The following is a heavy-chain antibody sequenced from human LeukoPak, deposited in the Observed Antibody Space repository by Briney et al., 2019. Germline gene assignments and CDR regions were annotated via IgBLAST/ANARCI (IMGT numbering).Heavy chain of an antibody. D-gene: IGHD3-22*01. Sequence: PGGSLRLSCAASGFTFSDYHMSWIRQAPGKGLEFVSYIGLSGSAIYYADSVKGRFTISRDNAENSLYLQMNTLRAEDTAVYFCAGVPYYVSSGYYYYYYYMDVWGKGTTVTVSS. CDR2: IGLSGSAI. J-gene: IGHJ6*03. CDR3: AGVPYYVSSGYYYYYYYMDV. V-gene: IGHV3-11*01. CDR1: GFTFSDYH.